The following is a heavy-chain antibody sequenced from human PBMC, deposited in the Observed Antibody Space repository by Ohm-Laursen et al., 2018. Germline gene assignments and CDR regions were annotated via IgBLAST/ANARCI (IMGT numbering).Heavy chain of an antibody. Sequence: SETLSLTCTVSGDSINNYYWSWIRQPAGNGLEWIGRMYATGSSNYNPSLNSRVTMSVDTSRNQFSLKLTSVTAADTAVYYCAVSEVRYSFTYLADFWGQGTLVTVPS. J-gene: IGHJ4*02. CDR2: MYATGSS. V-gene: IGHV4-4*07. CDR3: AVSEVRYSFTYLADF. D-gene: IGHD3-9*01. CDR1: GDSINNYY.